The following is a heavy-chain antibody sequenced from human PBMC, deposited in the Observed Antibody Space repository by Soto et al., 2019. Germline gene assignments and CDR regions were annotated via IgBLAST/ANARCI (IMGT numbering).Heavy chain of an antibody. V-gene: IGHV3-33*01. CDR3: EISGSSSGWYHFDY. Sequence: QVQLVESGGGVVQPGRSLRLSCAASGFNFSSYGMHWVRQAPGKGLEWVAVIWYDGSNKYHAESVKGRLTISRDNSKNTRHLQLNRLRAEDTALYYGEISGSSSGWYHFDYWGQGTLVTVSS. CDR2: IWYDGSNK. J-gene: IGHJ4*02. D-gene: IGHD6-19*01. CDR1: GFNFSSYG.